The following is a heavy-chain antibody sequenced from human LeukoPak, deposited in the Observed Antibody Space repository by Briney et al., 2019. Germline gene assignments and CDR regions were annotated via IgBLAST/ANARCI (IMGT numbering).Heavy chain of an antibody. CDR2: ISSSGSTI. Sequence: GGSLRLSCAASGFTFSSYTMNWVRQAPGKGLEWVSYISSSGSTIYYADSVKGRFTISRDNAKNSLYLQMNSLRAEDTAVYYCARSGAADPLRHWGQGTLVTVSS. J-gene: IGHJ1*01. D-gene: IGHD6-13*01. CDR3: ARSGAADPLRH. CDR1: GFTFSSYT. V-gene: IGHV3-48*04.